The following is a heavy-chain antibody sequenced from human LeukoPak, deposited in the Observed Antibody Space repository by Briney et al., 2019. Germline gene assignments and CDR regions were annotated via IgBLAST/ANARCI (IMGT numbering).Heavy chain of an antibody. CDR3: ARGGYGASSGFDY. CDR1: GFTFSSYG. D-gene: IGHD4-23*01. J-gene: IGHJ4*02. V-gene: IGHV3-33*01. CDR2: IWYDGSNK. Sequence: GGSLRLSCAASGFTFSSYGMHWVRQAPGKGLEWVAVIWYDGSNKYYADSVKGRFTTSRDNSKNTLYLQMNSLRAEDTAVYYCARGGYGASSGFDYWGQGTLVTVSS.